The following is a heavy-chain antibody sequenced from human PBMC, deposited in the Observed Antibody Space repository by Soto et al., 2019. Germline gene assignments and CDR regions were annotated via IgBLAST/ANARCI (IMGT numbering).Heavy chain of an antibody. CDR3: ARLSDDSSGYPPFLGYYYYGMDV. D-gene: IGHD3-22*01. J-gene: IGHJ6*02. V-gene: IGHV5-51*01. Sequence: GKCLKISCEGSAYIFTDHCVGCVVGEAVEGLDGLVIICPGYSNIIYSPSVQGQVTISADKSISTAYLQWSSLKASDTAMYYCARLSDDSSGYPPFLGYYYYGMDVWGQGTTVTGLL. CDR2: ICPGYSNI. CDR1: AYIFTDHC.